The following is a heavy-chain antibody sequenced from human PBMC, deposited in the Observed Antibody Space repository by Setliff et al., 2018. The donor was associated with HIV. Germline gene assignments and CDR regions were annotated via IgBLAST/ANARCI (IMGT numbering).Heavy chain of an antibody. CDR1: GGSINTYY. CDR3: AGFGELLDYYYGMDV. V-gene: IGHV4-4*07. Sequence: SETLSLTCTVSGGSINTYYWSWIRQPAGKGLEWIGRIYTSGSTKYNPSLKSRVTMSIDTSKNQFSLKLSSVTAADTAVYYCAGFGELLDYYYGMDVWGQGTTVTVS. CDR2: IYTSGST. D-gene: IGHD3-10*01. J-gene: IGHJ6*02.